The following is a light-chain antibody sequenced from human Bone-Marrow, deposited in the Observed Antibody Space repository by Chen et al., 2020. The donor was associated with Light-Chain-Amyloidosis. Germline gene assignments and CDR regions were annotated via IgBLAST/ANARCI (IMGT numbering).Light chain of an antibody. J-gene: IGKJ5*01. V-gene: IGKV3-11*01. CDR3: QQRSIWPPT. CDR2: DAS. CDR1: QSVSNY. Sequence: IELTQSPATLSLSPGERATLSCRASQSVSNYLVWYQQKPGQAPRLLMYDASNRAAGIPARFSGSGSGTDFTLTVSVLEPEDFAVYYCQQRSIWPPTFGQGTRLEIK.